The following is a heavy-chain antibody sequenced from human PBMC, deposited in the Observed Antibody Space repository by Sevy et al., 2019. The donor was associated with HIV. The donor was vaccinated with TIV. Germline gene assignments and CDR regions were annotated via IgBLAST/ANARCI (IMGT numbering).Heavy chain of an antibody. CDR1: GYTFTSNG. CDR3: ARDRGYCSGGSCYIQQ. J-gene: IGHJ1*01. V-gene: IGHV1-18*01. Sequence: ASVKVSCRASGYTFTSNGIAWVRQAPGQGLEWMGWINTNNGNANYAQKYQGRVTMTTDTSTGTCYMELRSLRSDDTAMYYCARDRGYCSGGSCYIQQWGQGTLVTVSS. D-gene: IGHD2-15*01. CDR2: INTNNGNA.